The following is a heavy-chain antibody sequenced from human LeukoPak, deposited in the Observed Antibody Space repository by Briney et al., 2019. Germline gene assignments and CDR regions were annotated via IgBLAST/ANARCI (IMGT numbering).Heavy chain of an antibody. V-gene: IGHV3-49*04. CDR2: IRSEAYGGTT. Sequence: GGSLRLSCTASGLTFGDYALSWVRQAPGKGLEWVAFIRSEAYGGTTDHAASVQGRLTISRDDSKSMAYLQMNSLKTEDTAVYYCTTVTTGYYYYYMDVWGKGTTVTVSS. J-gene: IGHJ6*03. CDR3: TTVTTGYYYYYMDV. CDR1: GLTFGDYA. D-gene: IGHD4-17*01.